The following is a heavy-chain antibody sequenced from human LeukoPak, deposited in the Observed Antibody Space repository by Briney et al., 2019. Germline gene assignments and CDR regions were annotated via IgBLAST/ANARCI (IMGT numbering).Heavy chain of an antibody. D-gene: IGHD2-21*02. V-gene: IGHV1-46*01. CDR2: INPSGGST. CDR3: ARGGQDCGGDCYSFDY. Sequence: GASVKVSCKASGYTFTSYYMHWVRQAPGQGLEWMGIINPSGGSTSYAQKFQGRVTMTRDTSTSTVYMELSSLGSEDTDVYYCARGGQDCGGDCYSFDYWGQGTLVTVSS. J-gene: IGHJ4*02. CDR1: GYTFTSYY.